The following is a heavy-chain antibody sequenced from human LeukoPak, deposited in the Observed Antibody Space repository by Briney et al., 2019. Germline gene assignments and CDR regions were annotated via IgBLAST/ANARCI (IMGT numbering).Heavy chain of an antibody. V-gene: IGHV4-61*02. D-gene: IGHD3-22*01. CDR2: IYTSGSI. Sequence: SETLSLTCTVSGGSMSSGSYYWSWIRQPAGKGLEWIGRIYTSGSINYNPSLKSRVTISVDTSKNQFSLKLSSVTAADTAVYYCARDAEPSPWNYYGSSGCYWSVWGQGTLVTVSS. J-gene: IGHJ4*02. CDR1: GGSMSSGSYY. CDR3: ARDAEPSPWNYYGSSGCYWSV.